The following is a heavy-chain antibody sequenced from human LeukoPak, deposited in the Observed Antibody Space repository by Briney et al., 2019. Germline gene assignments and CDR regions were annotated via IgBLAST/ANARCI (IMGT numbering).Heavy chain of an antibody. J-gene: IGHJ4*02. CDR1: GFSFSSFE. CDR3: ARDLSEHYASGSPSDY. Sequence: QPGGSLRLSCAASGFSFSSFEMSRVRQAPGKGLEWLSSISSSSSTRYYADSVKGRFTISRDNAKNSLYLQMNSLRDEDTAVYYCARDLSEHYASGSPSDYWGQGTLVTVSS. D-gene: IGHD3-10*01. CDR2: ISSSSSTR. V-gene: IGHV3-48*03.